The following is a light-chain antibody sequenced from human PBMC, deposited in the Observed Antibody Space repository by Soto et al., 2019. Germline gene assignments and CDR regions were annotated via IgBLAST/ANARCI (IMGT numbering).Light chain of an antibody. J-gene: IGKJ1*01. V-gene: IGKV3-20*01. CDR1: ESVASNY. CDR2: GAC. CDR3: QQYSSLSLT. Sequence: EIVLTQSPCTLSLSLGERATLTCRASESVASNYLSWYQQKPGQAPRILIFGACGRATGIPDRFSGSGSGTDFTLTISILAPEYFAVYYCQQYSSLSLTFGRGTKVDI.